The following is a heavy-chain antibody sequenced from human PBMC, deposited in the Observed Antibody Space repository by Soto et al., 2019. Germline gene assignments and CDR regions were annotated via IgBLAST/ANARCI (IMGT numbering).Heavy chain of an antibody. V-gene: IGHV3-9*01. CDR2: ISWNSGSI. CDR1: GFTFDDYA. J-gene: IGHJ4*02. D-gene: IGHD5-12*01. Sequence: PGGSLRLSCAASGFTFDDYAMHWVRQAPGKGLEWVSGISWNSGSIGYADSVKGRFTISRDNAKNSLYLQMNSLRAEDTALYYCAKDREYSGYGTGGLDYWGQGTLVTVSS. CDR3: AKDREYSGYGTGGLDY.